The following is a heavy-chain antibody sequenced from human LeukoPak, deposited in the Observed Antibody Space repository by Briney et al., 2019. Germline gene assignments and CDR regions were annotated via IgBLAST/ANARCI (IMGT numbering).Heavy chain of an antibody. CDR2: IHHSGSI. J-gene: IGHJ5*02. V-gene: IGHV4-4*02. D-gene: IGHD3-10*01. CDR3: ASSRKELITMVRGVIPWFDP. CDR1: GVSISSNLW. Sequence: SGTLSLTCAVSGVSISSNLWWTWVRQPPGKGLEWIAEIHHSGSINYNPSLKSRVTISVDKAKNQFSLNLNSVTAADTAVYYCASSRKELITMVRGVIPWFDPWGQGTLVTVSS.